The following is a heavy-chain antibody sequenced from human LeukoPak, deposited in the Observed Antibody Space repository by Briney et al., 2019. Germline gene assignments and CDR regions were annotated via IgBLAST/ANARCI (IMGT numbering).Heavy chain of an antibody. CDR1: GFTVSSNY. J-gene: IGHJ4*02. D-gene: IGHD3-22*01. V-gene: IGHV3-53*01. CDR3: ARSYDSSGPIDY. CDR2: IYSGGST. Sequence: GGSLRLSCAASGFTVSSNYMSWVRQAPGKGLEWVSVIYSGGSTYYADSVKGRFTISRDNSKNTLYLQMNSLRAEDTAVYYCARSYDSSGPIDYRGQGTLVTVSS.